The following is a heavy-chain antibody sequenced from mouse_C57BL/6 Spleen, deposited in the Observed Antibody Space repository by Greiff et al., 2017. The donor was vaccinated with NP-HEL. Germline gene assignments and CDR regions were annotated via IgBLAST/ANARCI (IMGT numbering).Heavy chain of an antibody. CDR2: ISDGGSYT. Sequence: EVQRVESGGGLVKPGGSLKLSCAASGFTFSSYAMSWVRQTPEKRLEWVATISDGGSYTYYPDNVKGRFTISRDNAKNNLYLQMSHLKSEDTAMYYCARDGDYDGAWFAYWGQGTLVTVSA. CDR3: ARDGDYDGAWFAY. CDR1: GFTFSSYA. J-gene: IGHJ3*01. V-gene: IGHV5-4*01. D-gene: IGHD2-4*01.